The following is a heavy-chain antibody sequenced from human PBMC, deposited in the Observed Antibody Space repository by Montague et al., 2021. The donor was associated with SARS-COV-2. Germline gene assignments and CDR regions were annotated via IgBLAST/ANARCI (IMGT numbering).Heavy chain of an antibody. Sequence: SETLSLTCAVYGGSFSGYYWSWIRQPPGKGLEWIGYIYYRGSTNYNPSLETRVTISVDPSKNQFSLKLSSVTAADTAVYYCARRLNYDILAGGALQYYYGMDVWGQGTTVTVSS. CDR3: ARRLNYDILAGGALQYYYGMDV. CDR1: GGSFSGYY. V-gene: IGHV4-59*01. CDR2: IYYRGST. D-gene: IGHD3-9*01. J-gene: IGHJ6*02.